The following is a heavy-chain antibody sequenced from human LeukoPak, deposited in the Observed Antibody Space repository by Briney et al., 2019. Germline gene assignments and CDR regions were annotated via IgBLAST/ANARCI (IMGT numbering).Heavy chain of an antibody. Sequence: SETLSLTCTVSGGSISSYYWSWIRQSPGKGLEWIGYIYYSGSTNYNPSLKSRVTISVDTSKNQFSLKLSSVTAADTAVYYCARMAFIAAAGEADYWGQGTLVTVSS. CDR2: IYYSGST. CDR1: GGSISSYY. V-gene: IGHV4-59*12. D-gene: IGHD6-13*01. CDR3: ARMAFIAAAGEADY. J-gene: IGHJ4*02.